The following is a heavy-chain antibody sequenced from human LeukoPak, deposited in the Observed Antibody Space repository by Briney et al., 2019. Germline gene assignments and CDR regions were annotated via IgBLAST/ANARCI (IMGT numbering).Heavy chain of an antibody. V-gene: IGHV3-74*01. D-gene: IGHD2-21*01. J-gene: IGHJ4*02. CDR3: ESFGISWRSSY. Sequence: GGSLRLSCAASGFTFSSHWVHWVRQAPGKGLVWVSRISDDGSYTSNVDSVKGRFTISRDNVNNMLYLHMSSLRAEDTAVYYYESFGISWRSSYWGQGTLVTVHS. CDR2: ISDDGSYT. CDR1: GFTFSSHW.